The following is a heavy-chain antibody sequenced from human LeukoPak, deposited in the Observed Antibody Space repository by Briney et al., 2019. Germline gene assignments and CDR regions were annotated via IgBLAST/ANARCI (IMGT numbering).Heavy chain of an antibody. CDR1: GGSISSGGYS. J-gene: IGHJ4*02. D-gene: IGHD3-10*01. CDR3: ARDRYYGSGSYPYFDY. Sequence: PSETLSLTCTVSGGSISSGGYSWSWIRQHPGTGLEWIGYIYYSGSTYYNPSLKSRVTISVDTYKNQFSLKLSSVTAADTAVYYCARDRYYGSGSYPYFDYWGQGTLVTVSS. CDR2: IYYSGST. V-gene: IGHV4-31*03.